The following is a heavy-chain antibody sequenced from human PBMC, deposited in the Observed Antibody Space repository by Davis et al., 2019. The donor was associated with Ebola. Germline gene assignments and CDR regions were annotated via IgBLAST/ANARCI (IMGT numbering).Heavy chain of an antibody. CDR1: GYTFTSYD. Sequence: ASVKVSCKASGYTFTSYDINWVRQATGQGLEWMGWMNPNSGNTGYAQKFQGRVTMTRDTSASTAYMELSSLRSEDTAVYYCAFEYSSSSGRYYYYGMDVWGQGTTVTVSS. CDR3: AFEYSSSSGRYYYYGMDV. V-gene: IGHV1-8*01. J-gene: IGHJ6*02. CDR2: MNPNSGNT. D-gene: IGHD6-6*01.